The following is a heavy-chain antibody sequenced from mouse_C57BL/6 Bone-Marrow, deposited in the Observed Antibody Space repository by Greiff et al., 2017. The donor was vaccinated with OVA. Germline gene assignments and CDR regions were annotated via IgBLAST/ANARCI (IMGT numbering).Heavy chain of an antibody. CDR3: TSITTVVADY. Sequence: EVKLVESGAELVRPGASVKLSCTASGFNIKDDYMHWVKQRPEQGLEWIGWIDPENGDTDYASKFQGKATITADTSSNTAYLQLSSLTSEDTAVYYCTSITTVVADYWGQGTTLTVSS. CDR2: IDPENGDT. J-gene: IGHJ2*01. V-gene: IGHV14-4*01. CDR1: GFNIKDDY. D-gene: IGHD1-1*01.